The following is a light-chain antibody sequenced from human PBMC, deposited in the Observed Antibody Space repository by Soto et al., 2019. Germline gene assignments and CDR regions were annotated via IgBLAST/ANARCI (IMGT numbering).Light chain of an antibody. CDR2: DVN. CDR1: SSDIGDYNY. J-gene: IGLJ2*01. V-gene: IGLV2-14*01. CDR3: SSYTSSGTVV. Sequence: QSVLTQPASVSGSPGQSITISCTGTSSDIGDYNYVSWYQQHPGKAPKLIIYDVNDRPSGVSNRFSGSKSGNTASLTISGLQAEDETDYYCSSYTSSGTVVFGGGTKVTVL.